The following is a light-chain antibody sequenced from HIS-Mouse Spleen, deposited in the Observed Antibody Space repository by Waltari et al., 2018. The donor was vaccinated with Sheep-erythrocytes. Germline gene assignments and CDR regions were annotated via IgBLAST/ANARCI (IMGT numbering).Light chain of an antibody. CDR1: QGISSY. J-gene: IGKJ3*01. V-gene: IGKV1-8*01. Sequence: AIRMTQSPSSFPASTGDRVTITCRASQGISSYLAWYQQKPGKAPKLLIYAASTLQSGVPSRFSGSGSGTDFTLTISCLQSEDFATYYCQQYYSYLTFGPGTKVDIK. CDR2: AAS. CDR3: QQYYSYLT.